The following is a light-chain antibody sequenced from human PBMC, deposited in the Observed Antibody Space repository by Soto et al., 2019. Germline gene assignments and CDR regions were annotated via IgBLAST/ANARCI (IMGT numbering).Light chain of an antibody. CDR2: EVT. Sequence: QSALTRPASVSGSPGQSITISCTGTSSDVGGYNYVSWYQQHPGKAPKLMIYEVTNRPSGVSNRFSGSKSGNTASLTISGLQAEDEADYYCSSYTSSSTLPGVFGGGTKLTVL. CDR1: SSDVGGYNY. V-gene: IGLV2-14*01. J-gene: IGLJ2*01. CDR3: SSYTSSSTLPGV.